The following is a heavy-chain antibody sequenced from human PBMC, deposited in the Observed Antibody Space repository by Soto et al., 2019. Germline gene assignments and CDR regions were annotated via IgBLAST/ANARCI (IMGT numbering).Heavy chain of an antibody. J-gene: IGHJ4*02. CDR3: VRQSRYYYDSSGYYLPRNFDY. D-gene: IGHD3-22*01. V-gene: IGHV4-39*01. Sequence: PSETLSLTCTVSGGSISSSSYYWGWIRQPPGKGLEWIGSIYYSGSTYYNPSLKSRVTISVDTSKNQFSLKLSSVTAADTAVYYCVRQSRYYYDSSGYYLPRNFDYWGQGTLVTVSS. CDR2: IYYSGST. CDR1: GGSISSSSYY.